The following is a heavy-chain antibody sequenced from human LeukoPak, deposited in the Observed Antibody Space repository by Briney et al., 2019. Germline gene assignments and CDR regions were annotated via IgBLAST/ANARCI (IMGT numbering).Heavy chain of an antibody. CDR3: AKVDSSGSPTAFDI. V-gene: IGHV3-33*06. J-gene: IGHJ3*02. CDR2: IWYDGSNE. D-gene: IGHD3-22*01. Sequence: PGGSLRLSCAASGFTFSSYGMHWVRQAPGKGLEWVAVIWYDGSNEYYADSVKGRFTISRDNSKNTLYLQMNSLRAEDTAVYYCAKVDSSGSPTAFDIWGQGTMVTVSS. CDR1: GFTFSSYG.